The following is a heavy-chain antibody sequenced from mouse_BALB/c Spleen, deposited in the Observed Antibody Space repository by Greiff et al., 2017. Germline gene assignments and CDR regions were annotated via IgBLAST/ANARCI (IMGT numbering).Heavy chain of an antibody. J-gene: IGHJ4*01. D-gene: IGHD3-2*01. V-gene: IGHV5-6*01. Sequence: EVQLVESGGDLVKPGGSLKLSCAASGFTFSSYGMSWVRQTPDKRLEWVATISSGGSYTYYPDSVKGRFTISRDNAKNTLYLQMSSLKSEDTAMYYCARHDRGGYAMDYWGQGTSVTVSS. CDR1: GFTFSSYG. CDR3: ARHDRGGYAMDY. CDR2: ISSGGSYT.